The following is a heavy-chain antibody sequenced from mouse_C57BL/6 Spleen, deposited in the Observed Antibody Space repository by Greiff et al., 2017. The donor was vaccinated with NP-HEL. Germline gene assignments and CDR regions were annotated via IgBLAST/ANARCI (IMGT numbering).Heavy chain of an antibody. D-gene: IGHD2-3*01. J-gene: IGHJ4*01. Sequence: QVQLQQSGAELVRPGSSVKLSCKASGYTFTSYWMDWVKQRPGQGLEWIGNIYPSDSETHYNQKFKGKATLTVDKSSSTAYMQLSSLTSEDSAVYYCARCRDGYCESDAMDYWGQGTSVTVSS. CDR2: IYPSDSET. CDR1: GYTFTSYW. CDR3: ARCRDGYCESDAMDY. V-gene: IGHV1-61*01.